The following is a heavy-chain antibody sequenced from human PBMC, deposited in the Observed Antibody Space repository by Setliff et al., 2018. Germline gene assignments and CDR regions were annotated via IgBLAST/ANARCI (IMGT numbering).Heavy chain of an antibody. CDR1: GYSFTVFG. D-gene: IGHD1-7*01. CDR3: ARYITGTTPADY. CDR2: ISAYNGNT. J-gene: IGHJ4*02. V-gene: IGHV1-18*01. Sequence: ASVKVSCKTSGYSFTVFGISWVRQAPGQGLEWMGWISAYNGNTNYAQKLQGRVTMTTDTSTSTAYMELRSLRSDDTAVYYCARYITGTTPADYWGQGTLVTVSS.